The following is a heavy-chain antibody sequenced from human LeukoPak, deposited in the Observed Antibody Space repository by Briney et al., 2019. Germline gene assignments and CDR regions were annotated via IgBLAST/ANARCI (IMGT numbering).Heavy chain of an antibody. CDR2: IIPILGIA. V-gene: IGHV1-69*04. Sequence: SVKVSCKASGGTSSSYAISWVRQAPGQGLEWMGRIIPILGIANYAQKFQGRVTITADKSTSTAYMELSSLRSEDTAVYYCAGSTTGTTNNWFDPWGQGTLVTVSS. CDR3: AGSTTGTTNNWFDP. J-gene: IGHJ5*02. CDR1: GGTSSSYA. D-gene: IGHD1-1*01.